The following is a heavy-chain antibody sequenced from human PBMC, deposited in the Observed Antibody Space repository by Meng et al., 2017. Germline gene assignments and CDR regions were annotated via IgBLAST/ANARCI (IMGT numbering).Heavy chain of an antibody. CDR2: IYTSGST. Sequence: SETLSLTCTVVSGSISSGSYYWSWIRQPAGKGLEWIGRIYTSGSTNYNPSLKSLVTITVDTSKYQFSLKLSSVTAADTAVYYCARDTRYGSGSYVDYWGQGTLVTVSS. J-gene: IGHJ4*02. D-gene: IGHD3-10*01. V-gene: IGHV4-61*02. CDR3: ARDTRYGSGSYVDY. CDR1: SGSISSGSYY.